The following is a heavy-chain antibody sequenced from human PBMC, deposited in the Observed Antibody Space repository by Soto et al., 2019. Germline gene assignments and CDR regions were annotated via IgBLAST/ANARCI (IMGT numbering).Heavy chain of an antibody. D-gene: IGHD2-15*01. CDR2: IKSKTDGGTT. CDR1: SVSNAW. J-gene: IGHJ3*02. V-gene: IGHV3-15*07. CDR3: NPEWSLSAFDI. Sequence: SVSNAWMNWVRQAPGKGLEWVGRIKSKTDGGTTDYAAPVKGRFTISRDDSKNTLYLQMNSLKTEDTAVYYCNPEWSLSAFDIWGQGTMVTVSS.